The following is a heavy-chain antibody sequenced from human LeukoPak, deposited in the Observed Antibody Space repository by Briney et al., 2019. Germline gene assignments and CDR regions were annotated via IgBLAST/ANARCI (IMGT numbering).Heavy chain of an antibody. Sequence: GGSLRLSCAASGFTFSNYGMNWVRQAPGKGLEWVSGITGSGGNTYYADSVKGRFTISRDNSKNTMYLQVNSLRAEDTAVYYCATSRITMIGDYMDVWGRGTAVTVSS. CDR3: ATSRITMIGDYMDV. J-gene: IGHJ6*03. D-gene: IGHD3-22*01. CDR1: GFTFSNYG. V-gene: IGHV3-23*01. CDR2: ITGSGGNT.